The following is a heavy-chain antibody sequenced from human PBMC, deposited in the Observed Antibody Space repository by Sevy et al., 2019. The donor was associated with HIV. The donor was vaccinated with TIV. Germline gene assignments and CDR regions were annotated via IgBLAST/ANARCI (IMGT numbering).Heavy chain of an antibody. CDR3: TRALGIAARWFDP. J-gene: IGHJ5*02. D-gene: IGHD6-6*01. CDR1: GFTFGDYA. CDR2: IRSKAYGGTT. V-gene: IGHV3-49*03. Sequence: GGSLRLSCTASGFTFGDYAMSWFRQTPGKGLEWVGFIRSKAYGGTTEYAASVKGRFTISRDDSKSIAYLQMNSLKTEDTAVYYCTRALGIAARWFDPWGQGTLVTVSS.